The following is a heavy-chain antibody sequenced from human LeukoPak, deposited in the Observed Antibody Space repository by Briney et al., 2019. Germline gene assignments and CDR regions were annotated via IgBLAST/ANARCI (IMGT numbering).Heavy chain of an antibody. CDR2: INHSGST. J-gene: IGHJ4*02. CDR3: AVVGATPAIDY. V-gene: IGHV4-34*01. CDR1: GGSFSGYY. D-gene: IGHD1-26*01. Sequence: SETLSLTCGVYGGSFSGYYWSWIRQPPGKGLEWIGEINHSGSTNYNPSLKSRVSISVDASKNQFSLKVSSVIAADTAVYYCAVVGATPAIDYWGQGTLVTVSS.